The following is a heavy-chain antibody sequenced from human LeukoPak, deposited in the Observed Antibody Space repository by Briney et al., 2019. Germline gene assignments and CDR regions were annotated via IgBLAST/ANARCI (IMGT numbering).Heavy chain of an antibody. CDR1: GGTFSSYA. D-gene: IGHD3-9*01. CDR2: IIPIFGTA. Sequence: SVKVSCTASGGTFSSYAISWVRQAPGQGLEWMGGIIPIFGTANYAQKFQGRVTITADESTSTAYMELSSLRSEDTAVYYCARSPDILTGLDYWGQGTLVTVPS. J-gene: IGHJ4*02. CDR3: ARSPDILTGLDY. V-gene: IGHV1-69*13.